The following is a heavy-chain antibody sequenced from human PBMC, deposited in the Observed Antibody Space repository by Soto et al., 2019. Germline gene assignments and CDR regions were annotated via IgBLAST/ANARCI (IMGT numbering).Heavy chain of an antibody. D-gene: IGHD6-13*01. J-gene: IGHJ4*02. CDR2: IIPMFDTP. CDR3: ARPFRITGHIAAARLFDY. V-gene: IGHV1-69*13. Sequence: SVKVSCKASGGTFSSDSFSWVRQAPGQGLEWMGGIIPMFDTPIYAQKFQDRVTITADESTSTAYMQLSSLRSGDTAFYYCARPFRITGHIAAARLFDYWGQGTLVTVSS. CDR1: GGTFSSDS.